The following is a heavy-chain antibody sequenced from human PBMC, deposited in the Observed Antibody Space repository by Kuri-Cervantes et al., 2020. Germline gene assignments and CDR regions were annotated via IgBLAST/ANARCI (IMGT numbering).Heavy chain of an antibody. J-gene: IGHJ4*02. CDR3: AKRTSRGTTYHFDY. V-gene: IGHV3-23*01. CDR2: INDLGAT. CDR1: GFTFSNTW. Sequence: GESLKISCAASGFTFSNTWMNWVRQAPGKGLEWVSMINDLGATYYVDSVKGRFTISRDNSKNTLYLQMSGLRAEDTAVYYCAKRTSRGTTYHFDYWGQGTLVTVSS. D-gene: IGHD3-16*01.